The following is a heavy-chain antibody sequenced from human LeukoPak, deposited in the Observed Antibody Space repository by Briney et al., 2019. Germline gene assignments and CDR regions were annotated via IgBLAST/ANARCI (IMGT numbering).Heavy chain of an antibody. CDR1: GFTFTSYA. V-gene: IGHV3-23*01. CDR2: ISGSGGHT. CDR3: ARGIAGAWGFDY. D-gene: IGHD6-13*01. Sequence: PGGSLRLSCTASGFTFTSYAMTWVRQAPGKGLEWVSGISGSGGHTYNADSVEGRFTISRDNAKNTVYLQMNSLRAEDTAVYYCARGIAGAWGFDYWGLGTLVTVSS. J-gene: IGHJ4*02.